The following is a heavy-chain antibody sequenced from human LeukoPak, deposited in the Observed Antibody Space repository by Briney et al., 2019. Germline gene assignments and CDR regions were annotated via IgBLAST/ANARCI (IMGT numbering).Heavy chain of an antibody. CDR1: RYSFTGYY. CDR2: INVDSGGT. CDR3: ARDEGYYNYMDV. Sequence: ASVKVSCKASRYSFTGYYMHWVRLAPGQGLEWMGWINVDSGGTKYAEKFHGRVTMARDTSISTAYMELSRLRADDTAVYYCARDEGYYNYMDVWGKGTTVSVSS. J-gene: IGHJ6*03. V-gene: IGHV1-2*02.